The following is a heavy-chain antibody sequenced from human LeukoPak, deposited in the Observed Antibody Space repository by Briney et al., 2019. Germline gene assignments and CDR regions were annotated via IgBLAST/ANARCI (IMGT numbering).Heavy chain of an antibody. CDR2: ISPNSTYT. CDR1: GITFSDYY. Sequence: GGSLRLPCAVSGITFSDYYMNWIRQAPGKGLEWISYISPNSTYTDSADSVKGRFTISRDNAKNSLFLQIDSLRVEDTAVYYCAAGTAADYWGQGTLVAVSS. V-gene: IGHV3-11*03. CDR3: AAGTAADY. J-gene: IGHJ4*02. D-gene: IGHD6-13*01.